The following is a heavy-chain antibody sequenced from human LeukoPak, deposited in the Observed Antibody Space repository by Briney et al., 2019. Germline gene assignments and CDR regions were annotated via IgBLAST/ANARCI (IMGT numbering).Heavy chain of an antibody. CDR1: GFTFSDYY. CDR3: ARDVDKYYYGSSAYPAIGY. J-gene: IGHJ4*02. V-gene: IGHV3-11*01. CDR2: ISSGGTTI. D-gene: IGHD3-22*01. Sequence: GGSLRLSCAASGFTFSDYYMSWIRQAPGEGLEWISYISSGGTTIKFADSVKGRFTISRDNAKNSLYLQMNSLRAEDTAVYYCARDVDKYYYGSSAYPAIGYWGRGTLVTVSS.